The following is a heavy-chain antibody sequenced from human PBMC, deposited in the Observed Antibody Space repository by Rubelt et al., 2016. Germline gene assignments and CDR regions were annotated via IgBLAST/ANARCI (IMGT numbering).Heavy chain of an antibody. CDR2: ISSASDTI. Sequence: EVQLVESGGGLVQPGGSLRLSCAASGFTFSTFGMNWVRQAPGKGLEWVSYISSASDTIYYADSMKGRFTISRDNAKNYQYLQRNSLRAEDTAVYYWARSHPNGGMDVWGQGTTVTVSS. CDR3: ARSHPNGGMDV. J-gene: IGHJ6*02. V-gene: IGHV3-48*04. CDR1: GFTFSTFG.